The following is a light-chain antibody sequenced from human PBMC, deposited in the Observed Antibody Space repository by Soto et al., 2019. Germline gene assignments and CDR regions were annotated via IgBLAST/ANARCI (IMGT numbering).Light chain of an antibody. CDR3: QQSDSNPRT. J-gene: IGKJ2*01. CDR1: QTITNS. CDR2: AAS. Sequence: DIQMTQSQSSLSASVGDRVTIICRASQTITNSLNWYQHKPGKAPKLMIYAASSLQSGVPSRFSGSGSGTDFTLTISSLQPEDFATYYCQQSDSNPRTVGQGTKLEIK. V-gene: IGKV1-39*01.